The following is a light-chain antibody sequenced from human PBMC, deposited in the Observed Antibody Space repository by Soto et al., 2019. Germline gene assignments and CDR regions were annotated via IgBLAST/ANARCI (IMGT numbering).Light chain of an antibody. CDR2: DAS. J-gene: IGKJ1*01. CDR1: QSVGTY. CDR3: QQRSDWPPWT. Sequence: ENVLTQSPATLSLSPGDRATLSCRASQSVGTYLAWYQQKPGQAPRLLGYDASNRATGVPVRFSGSGSGTDFTLTISSLEPEDFAVYYCQQRSDWPPWTFGQGTKVEV. V-gene: IGKV3-11*01.